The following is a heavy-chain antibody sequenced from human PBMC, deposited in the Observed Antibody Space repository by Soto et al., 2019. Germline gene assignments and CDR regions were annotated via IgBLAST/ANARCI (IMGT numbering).Heavy chain of an antibody. V-gene: IGHV4-34*01. CDR1: GVSFRCYY. CDR2: INHSGST. Sequence: PSETLSLPCAVYGVSFRCYYWILIGKTPGKGLEWIGEINHSGSTNYNPSLKSRVTISVDTSKNQFSLKLSSVTAADTAVYYCARENYYDSSGYYDVWGQGTLVTVSS. D-gene: IGHD3-22*01. CDR3: ARENYYDSSGYYDV. J-gene: IGHJ4*02.